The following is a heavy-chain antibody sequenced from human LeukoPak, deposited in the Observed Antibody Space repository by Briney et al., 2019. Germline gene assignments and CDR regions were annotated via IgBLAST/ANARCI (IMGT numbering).Heavy chain of an antibody. CDR2: ISFDGSSK. CDR3: ARGAAYGDYGSIDY. D-gene: IGHD4-17*01. J-gene: IGHJ4*02. Sequence: GRSLRLSCAASGFTFSSYAMHWVRQAPGKGLECVAVISFDGSSKYYADSVKGRFTISRDNSKNTLYLQVNSLRAEDTAVYYCARGAAYGDYGSIDYWGQGTLVIVSS. V-gene: IGHV3-30-3*01. CDR1: GFTFSSYA.